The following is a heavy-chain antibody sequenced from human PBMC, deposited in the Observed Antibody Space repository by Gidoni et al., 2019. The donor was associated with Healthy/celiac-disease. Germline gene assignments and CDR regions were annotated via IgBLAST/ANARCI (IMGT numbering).Heavy chain of an antibody. D-gene: IGHD4-17*01. CDR1: GFTFSSYS. CDR2: ISSSSSYI. CDR3: ARVHGARDWFDP. V-gene: IGHV3-21*01. Sequence: EVQLVESGGGLVKPGGSLRLSCAASGFTFSSYSMNWVRQAPGKGLEWVSSISSSSSYIYYADSVKGRFTISRDNAKNSLYLQMNSLRAEDTAVYYCARVHGARDWFDPWGQGTLVTVSS. J-gene: IGHJ5*02.